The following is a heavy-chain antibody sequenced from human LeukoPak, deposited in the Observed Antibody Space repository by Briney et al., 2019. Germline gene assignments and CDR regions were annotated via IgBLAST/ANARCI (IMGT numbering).Heavy chain of an antibody. CDR3: ARVDSSGLYHFDY. D-gene: IGHD6-19*01. Sequence: PSETLSLTCTVSGASISDYYWSWIRQSAGKGLEWIGRVYISGSTNYNPSLKSRVTMSVDTSKNQFSLNLSSVTAADTAVYYCARVDSSGLYHFDYWGQGTLVTVSS. CDR2: VYISGST. CDR1: GASISDYY. V-gene: IGHV4-4*07. J-gene: IGHJ4*02.